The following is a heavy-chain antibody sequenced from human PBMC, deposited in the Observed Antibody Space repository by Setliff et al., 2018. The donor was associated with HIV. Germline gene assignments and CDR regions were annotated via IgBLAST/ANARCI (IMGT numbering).Heavy chain of an antibody. J-gene: IGHJ4*02. CDR2: INPYTGDT. Sequence: ASVKVSCKASGYGFAGYHMHWVRQAPGEGLEWMGWINPYTGDTHYIQRLQGRVTMTRDTSTSTVYLDLSGLTSDDTAVYYCARNREGARDFWGQGTLVTISS. D-gene: IGHD1-26*01. V-gene: IGHV1-2*02. CDR3: ARNREGARDF. CDR1: GYGFAGYH.